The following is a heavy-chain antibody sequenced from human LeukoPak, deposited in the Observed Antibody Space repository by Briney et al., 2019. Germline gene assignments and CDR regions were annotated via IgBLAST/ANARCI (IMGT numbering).Heavy chain of an antibody. D-gene: IGHD6-13*01. CDR1: GGTFSSYA. CDR3: ARDRPSAGSSPFDY. CDR2: IIPLFGST. Sequence: SVKVSCKASGGTFSSYAFSWVRQAPGQGLEWMGGIIPLFGSTNYAQKFQGRVSITTDESTSTVYLELISLRSDDTAVYFCARDRPSAGSSPFDYWGQGTLVTVSS. V-gene: IGHV1-69*05. J-gene: IGHJ4*02.